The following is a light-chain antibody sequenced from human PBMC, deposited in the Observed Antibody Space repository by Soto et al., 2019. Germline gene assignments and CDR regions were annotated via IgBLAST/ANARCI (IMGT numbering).Light chain of an antibody. V-gene: IGLV1-44*01. J-gene: IGLJ7*01. Sequence: QSVLTQPPSASGTPGQRVTISCSGSSSNIGSNTVNWYQQLPGTAPKLLIYSNNQRPSGVPDQFSGSKSGTSASLAISGPQSEDEADYYCAAWDDSLNGAVFGGGTQLTVL. CDR1: SSNIGSNT. CDR2: SNN. CDR3: AAWDDSLNGAV.